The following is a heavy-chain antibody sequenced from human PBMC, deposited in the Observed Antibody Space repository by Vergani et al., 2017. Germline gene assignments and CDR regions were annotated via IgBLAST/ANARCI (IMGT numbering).Heavy chain of an antibody. D-gene: IGHD5-12*01. Sequence: QLQLQESGPGLVKPSATLSLTCSVSGASIRSSNYYWGWIRQPPGKGLEWIASIYTSGSTNYNPSLKSRVTISVDTSKNQFSLKLSSVTAADTAVYYCARVVMATTKKGGYYFDYWGQGTLVTVSS. V-gene: IGHV4-39*07. CDR3: ARVVMATTKKGGYYFDY. CDR1: GASIRSSNYY. CDR2: IYTSGST. J-gene: IGHJ4*02.